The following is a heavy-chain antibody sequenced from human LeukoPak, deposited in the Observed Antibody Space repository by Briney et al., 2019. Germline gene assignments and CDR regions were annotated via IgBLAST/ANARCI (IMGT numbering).Heavy chain of an antibody. V-gene: IGHV4-59*11. CDR2: IYSSGTT. CDR1: GDSINSHY. J-gene: IGHJ4*02. D-gene: IGHD2-2*01. CDR3: ARFNSGCTTTSCYVHY. Sequence: SETLSLTCTVSGDSINSHYWTWIRQPPGKGLELIGHIYSSGTTYYSPSLRSRVTMSVDPSKNQFSLNLNSVTAADTAVYYCARFNSGCTTTSCYVHYWGQGMLVTVSS.